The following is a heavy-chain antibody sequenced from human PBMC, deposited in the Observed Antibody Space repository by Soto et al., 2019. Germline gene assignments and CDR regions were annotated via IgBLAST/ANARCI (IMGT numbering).Heavy chain of an antibody. V-gene: IGHV3-15*01. CDR3: TTAYGSGSYYYYYYYYMDV. J-gene: IGHJ6*03. CDR1: GFTFSNAW. CDR2: IKSKTDGGTT. D-gene: IGHD3-10*01. Sequence: GGSLRLSCAASGFTFSNAWMSWVRQAPGKGLEWVGRIKSKTDGGTTDYAAPVKGRFTISRDDSKNTLYLQMSSLKTEDTAVYYCTTAYGSGSYYYYYYYYMDVWGKGTTVTVSS.